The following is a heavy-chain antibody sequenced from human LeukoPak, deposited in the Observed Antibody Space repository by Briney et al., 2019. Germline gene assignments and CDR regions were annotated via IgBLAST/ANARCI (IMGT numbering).Heavy chain of an antibody. CDR1: GGSISSYY. J-gene: IGHJ3*02. Sequence: PSETLSLTCTVSGGSISSYYWSWIRLPPGKGLDWIGYFSKSGITNYSPSLKSRVTIFGDTSKNQFFLKLSSVTAADTAMYYCARARYVNSFYAFDIWGQGTLVTVSS. V-gene: IGHV4-59*01. D-gene: IGHD3-9*01. CDR3: ARARYVNSFYAFDI. CDR2: FSKSGIT.